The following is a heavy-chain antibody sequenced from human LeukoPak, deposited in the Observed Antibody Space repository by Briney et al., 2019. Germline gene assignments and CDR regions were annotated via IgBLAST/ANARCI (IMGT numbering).Heavy chain of an antibody. V-gene: IGHV3-21*01. D-gene: IGHD3-22*01. CDR3: ARGDYDSSGYSIYYYYYSLDV. CDR1: GFTFSGYS. Sequence: GGSLRLSCAASGFTFSGYSMNWVRQAPGKGLEWVSSISSTSSYIFYADSVKGRFTISRDNAKNTLYLQMNSLKTEDTAMYYCARGDYDSSGYSIYYYYYSLDVWGQGTTVTVSS. J-gene: IGHJ6*02. CDR2: ISSTSSYI.